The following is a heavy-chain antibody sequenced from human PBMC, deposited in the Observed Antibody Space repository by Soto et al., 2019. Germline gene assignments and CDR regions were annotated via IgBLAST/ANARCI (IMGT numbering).Heavy chain of an antibody. CDR2: ISYDGSIK. V-gene: IGHV3-30*18. CDR1: GFTFSNYG. Sequence: QVHLVESGGGVVQPGRSLRLSCAGSGFTFSNYGMHWVRQAPGKGLAWVAVISYDGSIKYYVDSVKGRFTISRDNSKNTXXLXMXILRAEDTAVYYCAKDLGYCRGGNCYRGDYYYGMDVWGQGTTVTVSS. D-gene: IGHD2-15*01. J-gene: IGHJ6*02. CDR3: AKDLGYCRGGNCYRGDYYYGMDV.